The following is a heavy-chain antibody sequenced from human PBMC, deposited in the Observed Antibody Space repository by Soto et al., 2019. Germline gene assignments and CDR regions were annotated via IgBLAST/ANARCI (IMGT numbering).Heavy chain of an antibody. CDR1: GGSVTSDEDY. CDR2: ISNSGST. Sequence: LSLTCTVSGGSVTSDEDYWCWIRQSPGKGLEWIGYISNSGSTGYNPSLKTRLSMSVDRSKNQFTLRLTSVTAADTAVYFCATESGSTYGYFDYWGQGTQVTVSS. D-gene: IGHD4-17*01. CDR3: ATESGSTYGYFDY. V-gene: IGHV4-30-4*01. J-gene: IGHJ4*02.